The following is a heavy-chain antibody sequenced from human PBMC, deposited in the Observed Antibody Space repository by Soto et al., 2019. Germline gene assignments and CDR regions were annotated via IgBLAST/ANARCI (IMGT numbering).Heavy chain of an antibody. CDR1: GDSVSSNSGA. CDR3: ARPQSVFDY. Sequence: SQTPSLTCAISGDSVSSNSGAWNWIRQSPSRGLEWLGRTYYRSKWYNEYAVSVKGRISINPDTSKNQFSLQLNSVTPEDSAVYYCARPQSVFDYWGQGTQVTVSS. V-gene: IGHV6-1*01. CDR2: TYYRSKWYN. J-gene: IGHJ4*02.